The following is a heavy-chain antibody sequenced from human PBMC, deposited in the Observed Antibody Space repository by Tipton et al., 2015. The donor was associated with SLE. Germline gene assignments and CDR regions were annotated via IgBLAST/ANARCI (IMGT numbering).Heavy chain of an antibody. Sequence: TLSLTCTVSGGSITSGSYFWSWIRQPAGRGLEWIGYIYTSGSTNYNPSLKSRVTISVDTSKNQFSLKLSSVTAADTAVYYCARDGRYDFWSGYYTGEAYFDYWGQGTRVTVSS. CDR1: GGSITSGSYF. J-gene: IGHJ4*02. D-gene: IGHD3-3*01. CDR3: ARDGRYDFWSGYYTGEAYFDY. CDR2: IYTSGST. V-gene: IGHV4-61*09.